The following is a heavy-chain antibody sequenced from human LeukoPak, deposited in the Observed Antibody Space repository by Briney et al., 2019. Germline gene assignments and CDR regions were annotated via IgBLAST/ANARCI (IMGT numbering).Heavy chain of an antibody. CDR2: ISPLFGTA. D-gene: IGHD6-13*01. J-gene: IGHJ5*02. CDR3: ARDRLAAAGKQGKYNWFDP. Sequence: GASVKVSCKASGGTFSSYAISWVRQAPGQGLEWMGGISPLFGTANYAQKFQGRVTITSDESTSTAYMELSSLRSEDTAVYYCARDRLAAAGKQGKYNWFDPWGQGTLVTVSS. CDR1: GGTFSSYA. V-gene: IGHV1-69*13.